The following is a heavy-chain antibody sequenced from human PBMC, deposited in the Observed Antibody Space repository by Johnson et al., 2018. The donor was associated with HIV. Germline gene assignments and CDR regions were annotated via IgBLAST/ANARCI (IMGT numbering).Heavy chain of an antibody. V-gene: IGHV3-11*04. CDR1: GFTFSDYY. CDR2: ISSSGSTI. J-gene: IGHJ3*02. Sequence: QVQLVESGGGLVKPGGSLRLSCAASGFTFSDYYMSWIRQAPGKGLEWVSYISSSGSTIYYADSVKGRCTISRDNAKNSLYLQMNSLRAEETAVYYCARVFYRYSSSSTAAFDIWGQGTMVTVSS. D-gene: IGHD6-6*01. CDR3: ARVFYRYSSSSTAAFDI.